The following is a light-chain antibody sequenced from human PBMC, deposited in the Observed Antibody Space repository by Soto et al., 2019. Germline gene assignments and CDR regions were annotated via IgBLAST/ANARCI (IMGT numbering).Light chain of an antibody. CDR2: GAS. J-gene: IGKJ2*01. Sequence: EIVMTQSPATLSVSPGERATLSCRASQSVSSNLAWYQQKPGQAPRLLIYGASTRATGIPARFSGSGSGTEFTLTISSLQSEDFAVYYCQQYNNSPPYTFGQGTKPEIK. CDR3: QQYNNSPPYT. V-gene: IGKV3-15*01. CDR1: QSVSSN.